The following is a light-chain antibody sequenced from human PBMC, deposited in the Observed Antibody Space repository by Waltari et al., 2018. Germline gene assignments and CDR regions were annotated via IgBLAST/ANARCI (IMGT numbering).Light chain of an antibody. CDR1: QSILYSSTNKKY. V-gene: IGKV4-1*01. CDR3: QQYYSSPYT. CDR2: GAS. J-gene: IGKJ2*01. Sequence: DIVLTQSPDSLVVSLGERATINCKSSQSILYSSTNKKYLAWYQQKPGQPPKLLIYGASTRASGVPDRFSGSGSGTDFTLTISSLQAEDVAVYYCQQYYSSPYTFGQGTKLEIK.